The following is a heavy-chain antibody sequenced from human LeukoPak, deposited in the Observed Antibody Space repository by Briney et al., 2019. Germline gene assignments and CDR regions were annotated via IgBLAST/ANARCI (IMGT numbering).Heavy chain of an antibody. CDR3: ARASSYYDFWSGHLQLGHLDY. CDR1: GFTFSSYS. J-gene: IGHJ4*02. CDR2: ISSSSSYI. Sequence: GGSLRLSCAASGFTFSSYSMNWVRQAPGKGLEWVSSISSSSSYIYYADSVKGRFTISRDNAKNSLYLQMNSLRAEDTAVYYCARASSYYDFWSGHLQLGHLDYWGQGTLVTVSS. D-gene: IGHD3-3*01. V-gene: IGHV3-21*01.